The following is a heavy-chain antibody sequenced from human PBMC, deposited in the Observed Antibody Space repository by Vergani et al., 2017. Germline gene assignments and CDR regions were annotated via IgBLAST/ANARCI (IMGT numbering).Heavy chain of an antibody. CDR1: GFTFSTSA. V-gene: IGHV3-23*01. CDR3: GIDQMGGGNYGWFDP. D-gene: IGHD3-10*01. CDR2: ISVSGGNA. Sequence: EVPLWESGGGLVQPGGSLRLPCAASGFTFSTSAMNWVRQAPGKGLEWVSSISVSGGNAYYANSVTGRFPISRDNSRETLCLQMNSLRADDTALYYCGIDQMGGGNYGWFDPWGQGTLVTVSP. J-gene: IGHJ5*02.